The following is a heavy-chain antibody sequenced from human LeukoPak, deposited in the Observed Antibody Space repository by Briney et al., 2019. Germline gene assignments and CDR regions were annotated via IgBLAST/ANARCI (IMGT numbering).Heavy chain of an antibody. Sequence: PGGSLRLSCAASGFTFSNYAIYWVRQAPGKGLEWVSSISSSSSYIYYADSVKGRFTISRDNAKNSLYLQMNSLRAEDTAVYYCARSRIDYWGQGTLVTVSS. V-gene: IGHV3-21*01. CDR1: GFTFSNYA. CDR3: ARSRIDY. J-gene: IGHJ4*02. CDR2: ISSSSSYI.